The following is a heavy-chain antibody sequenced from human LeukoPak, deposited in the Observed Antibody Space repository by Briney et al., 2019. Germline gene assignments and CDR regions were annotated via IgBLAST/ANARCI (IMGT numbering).Heavy chain of an antibody. V-gene: IGHV3-7*01. Sequence: GGSLRLSCTASGFTFSDYWMNWVRQAPGKGLEWVANIKSDGSDEYYVGSVKGRFTVSRDNAKKSLYLQMDSLRVEDTAVYYCASRVWVGTTFHFYYYLDVWGKGTTVTVSS. CDR3: ASRVWVGTTFHFYYYLDV. D-gene: IGHD1-26*01. J-gene: IGHJ6*03. CDR2: IKSDGSDE. CDR1: GFTFSDYW.